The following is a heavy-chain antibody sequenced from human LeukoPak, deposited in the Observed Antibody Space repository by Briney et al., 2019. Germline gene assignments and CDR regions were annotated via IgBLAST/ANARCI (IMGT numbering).Heavy chain of an antibody. CDR3: ARLTGGSETN. CDR2: IHPNIGGR. D-gene: IGHD1-14*01. J-gene: IGHJ4*02. V-gene: IGHV1-2*02. CDR1: GYTFTDYH. Sequence: GASVKVSCKASGYTFTDYHIHWMRQAPGQGPEWMGWIHPNIGGRNYAQKFEGRVTMSRDTSISTVYMELSSLRSDDTAMYYCARLTGGSETNWGQGTLVTVSA.